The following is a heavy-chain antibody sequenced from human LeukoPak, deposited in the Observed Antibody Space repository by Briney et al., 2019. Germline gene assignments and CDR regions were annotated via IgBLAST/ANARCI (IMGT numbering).Heavy chain of an antibody. CDR3: ARGVHWYYYDSSGYTITGFGDWFDP. V-gene: IGHV1-46*01. D-gene: IGHD3-22*01. CDR1: GYTFTSYY. J-gene: IGHJ5*02. Sequence: ASVKVSCKASGYTFTSYYMHWVRQAPGQGLEWMGIINPSGGSTSYAQKFQGRVTMTRDTSTSTVYMELSSLRSEDTAVYYCARGVHWYYYDSSGYTITGFGDWFDPWGQGTLVTVSS. CDR2: INPSGGST.